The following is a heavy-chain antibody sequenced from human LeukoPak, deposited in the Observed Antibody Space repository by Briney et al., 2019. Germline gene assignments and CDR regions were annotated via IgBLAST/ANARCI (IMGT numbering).Heavy chain of an antibody. CDR1: GFTFDDYA. CDR3: AKDNTGSSWYNYYYGMDV. CDR2: ISWNSGSI. J-gene: IGHJ6*02. V-gene: IGHV3-9*01. D-gene: IGHD6-13*01. Sequence: GRSLRLSCAASGFTFDDYAMHWVRQAPGKGLEWVSGISWNSGSIGYADSVKGRFTISRDNVKNSLYLQMNSLRAEDTALYYCAKDNTGSSWYNYYYGMDVWGQGTTVTVSS.